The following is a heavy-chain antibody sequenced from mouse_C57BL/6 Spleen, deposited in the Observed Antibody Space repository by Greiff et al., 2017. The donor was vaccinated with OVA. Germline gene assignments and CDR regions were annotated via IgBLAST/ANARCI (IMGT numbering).Heavy chain of an antibody. D-gene: IGHD1-1*01. CDR1: GFTFSSYA. Sequence: EVHLVESGEGLVKPGGSLKLSCAASGFTFSSYAMSWVRQTPEKRLEWVAYISSGGDYIYYADTVKGRFTISRDNDRNTLYLKMRSLKAEDTAMYSCTREGTVVAYYFDYWCQGPTLTVSS. CDR3: TREGTVVAYYFDY. CDR2: ISSGGDYI. V-gene: IGHV5-9-1*02. J-gene: IGHJ2*01.